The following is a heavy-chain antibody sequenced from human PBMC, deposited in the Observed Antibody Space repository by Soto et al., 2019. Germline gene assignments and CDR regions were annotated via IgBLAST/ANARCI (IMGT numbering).Heavy chain of an antibody. Sequence: GGSLRLSCAASGFTFSRYSMNWVRQAPGKGLEWVSSISSSSSYIYYADSVKGRFTISRDNAKNSLYLQMNSLRAEDTAVYYCARDQNGISYYYYYGMDVWGQGTTVTVSS. D-gene: IGHD2-15*01. V-gene: IGHV3-21*01. CDR1: GFTFSRYS. CDR2: ISSSSSYI. CDR3: ARDQNGISYYYYYGMDV. J-gene: IGHJ6*02.